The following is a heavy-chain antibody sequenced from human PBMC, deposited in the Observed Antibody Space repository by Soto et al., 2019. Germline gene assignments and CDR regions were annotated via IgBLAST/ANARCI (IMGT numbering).Heavy chain of an antibody. CDR2: IYHSGSA. D-gene: IGHD2-21*02. J-gene: IGHJ3*02. CDR3: ARVPGVVVSADDAFDI. V-gene: IGHV4-4*02. CDR1: GGSVSSSNW. Sequence: QVQLQESGPGPVKPSGTLSLTCAVSGGSVSSSNWWSWVRQSPGKGLEWMGEIYHSGSAHYNPSLKSRATISLDKSKNQFSLRLTSVTAADTAVYYCARVPGVVVSADDAFDIWGPGTRVIVSS.